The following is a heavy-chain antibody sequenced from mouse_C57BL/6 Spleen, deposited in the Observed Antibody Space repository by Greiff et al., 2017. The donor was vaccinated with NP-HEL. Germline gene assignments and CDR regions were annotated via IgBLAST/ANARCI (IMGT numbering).Heavy chain of an antibody. CDR3: ARCPTGYYFDY. D-gene: IGHD1-1*01. Sequence: QLQQPGAELVKPGASVKLSCKASGYTFTSYWMHWVKQRPGQGLEWIGMIHPNSGSTNYNEKFKSKATLTVDKSSSTAYMQLSSLTSEDSAVYYCARCPTGYYFDYWGQGTTLTVSS. CDR2: IHPNSGST. J-gene: IGHJ2*01. V-gene: IGHV1-64*01. CDR1: GYTFTSYW.